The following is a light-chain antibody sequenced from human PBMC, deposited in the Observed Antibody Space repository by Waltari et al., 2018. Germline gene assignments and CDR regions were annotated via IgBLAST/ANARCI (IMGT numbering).Light chain of an antibody. CDR2: NVN. J-gene: IGLJ1*01. Sequence: QSALTQPRSVSGSPGQSVTISCTGSSSNVGGYNYVFWYQHRPGKAPKLIIYNVNKWPSWVPDRFAGSKSAKTASLTISGLQADDEAYYYCCSYAGGYTYVFGTGTKVTVL. CDR1: SSNVGGYNY. V-gene: IGLV2-11*01. CDR3: CSYAGGYTYV.